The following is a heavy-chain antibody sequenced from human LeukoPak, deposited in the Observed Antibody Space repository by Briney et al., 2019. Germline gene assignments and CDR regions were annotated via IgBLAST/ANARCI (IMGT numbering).Heavy chain of an antibody. CDR3: AKDISVVVSPAIGADY. CDR1: GFTFSSYE. Sequence: PGGSLRLSCAASGFTFSSYEMNWVRQAPGKGLEWVAVISYDGSYKYYADSVKGRFTISRDNSKNTLYLQMNSLRAEDTAMYYCAKDISVVVSPAIGADYWGQGTLVTVSS. D-gene: IGHD2-2*01. V-gene: IGHV3-30*18. J-gene: IGHJ4*02. CDR2: ISYDGSYK.